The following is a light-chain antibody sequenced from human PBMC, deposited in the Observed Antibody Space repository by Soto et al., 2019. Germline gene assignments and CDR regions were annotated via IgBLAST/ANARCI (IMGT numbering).Light chain of an antibody. CDR1: QTVTSDY. Sequence: EIVLTQSPATLSLSPGEGVTLSCRASQTVTSDYLAWYQQKPGQPPRLLIYGASIGAAGLPDRFSGSGSGTEFTLTISRLEPEDLAVYYCPQYGCAPYTFGPGTDLKIK. CDR2: GAS. V-gene: IGKV3-20*01. CDR3: PQYGCAPYT. J-gene: IGKJ2*01.